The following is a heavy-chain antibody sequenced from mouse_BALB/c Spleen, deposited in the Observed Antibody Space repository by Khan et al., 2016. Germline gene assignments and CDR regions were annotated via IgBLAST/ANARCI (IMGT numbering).Heavy chain of an antibody. Sequence: VQLKESGPGLVAPSQSLSITCTVSGFSLSRYSVHWVRQPPGKGLEWLGMIWGGGSTDYNSALKSRLSISKDNSKSQVFLKVNSLQTDDTALYYWTRNDGYYGAMDYWGQGTSVTVAS. V-gene: IGHV2-6-4*01. J-gene: IGHJ4*01. CDR2: IWGGGST. D-gene: IGHD2-3*01. CDR3: TRNDGYYGAMDY. CDR1: GFSLSRYS.